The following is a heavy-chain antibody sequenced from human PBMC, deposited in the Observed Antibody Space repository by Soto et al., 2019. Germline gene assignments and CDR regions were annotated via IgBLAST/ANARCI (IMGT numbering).Heavy chain of an antibody. CDR1: GGSISSSSYY. V-gene: IGHV4-39*01. J-gene: IGHJ4*02. D-gene: IGHD6-13*01. CDR2: IYYSGST. Sequence: QLQLQESGPGLVKPSETLSLTCTVSGGSISSSSYYWGWIRQPPGKGLEWIGSIYYSGSTYYNPSLKNRVTISVDTSKNQFSLKLSSVTAADTAVYYCARQKAYSSSWYGDYWGQGTLVTVSS. CDR3: ARQKAYSSSWYGDY.